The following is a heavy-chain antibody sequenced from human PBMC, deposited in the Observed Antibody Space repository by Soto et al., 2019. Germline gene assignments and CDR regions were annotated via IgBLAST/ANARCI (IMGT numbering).Heavy chain of an antibody. CDR1: GFSLSTSGVN. J-gene: IGHJ1*01. CDR2: IYWDDDK. D-gene: IGHD4-17*01. Sequence: QITLKESGPPLVKPTQTLTLTCTFSGFSLSTSGVNVGWIRQPPGKALEWLALIYWDDDKRYSPSLESRLTITKDTSKNHVVLTMTNMDPVDTATYYCTHSRLPSTLTTSAEYFQHWGQGTLVTVSS. CDR3: THSRLPSTLTTSAEYFQH. V-gene: IGHV2-5*02.